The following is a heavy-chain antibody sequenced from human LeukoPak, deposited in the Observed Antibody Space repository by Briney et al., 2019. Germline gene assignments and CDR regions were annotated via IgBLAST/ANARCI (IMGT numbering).Heavy chain of an antibody. CDR3: ARVGTYYYDSSGYYYDY. CDR2: INPNSGGT. D-gene: IGHD3-22*01. V-gene: IGHV1-2*02. J-gene: IGHJ4*02. CDR1: GYTFTGYY. Sequence: GASVKVSCKASGYTFTGYYMHWVRQAPGQGLEWMGWINPNSGGTNYAQKFQGRVTMTRDTSISTAYMELSRLRSDDTAVYYCARVGTYYYDSSGYYYDYWGQGTLVTVSS.